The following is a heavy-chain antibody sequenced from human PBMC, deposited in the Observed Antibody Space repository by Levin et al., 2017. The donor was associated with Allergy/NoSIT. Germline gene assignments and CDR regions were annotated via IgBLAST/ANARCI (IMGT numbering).Heavy chain of an antibody. D-gene: IGHD2/OR15-2a*01. J-gene: IGHJ6*02. CDR1: GGSISDDSYY. CDR3: AGEPNSPYYYHYGLDV. CDR2: IYYDGSA. V-gene: IGHV4-39*07. Sequence: PSETLSLTCSVSGGSISDDSYYWAWVRQPPGKGLEWVGSIYYDGSAYYNPSLKTRLTISVDTSNNQFSLRVPSVTAPDTAVYYCAGEPNSPYYYHYGLDVWGPGTTVTVSS.